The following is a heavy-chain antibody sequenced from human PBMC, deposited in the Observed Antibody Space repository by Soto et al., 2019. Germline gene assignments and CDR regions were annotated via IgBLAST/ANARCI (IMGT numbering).Heavy chain of an antibody. D-gene: IGHD6-6*01. V-gene: IGHV3-23*01. J-gene: IGHJ4*02. CDR1: GLTFSGSS. Sequence: EVQLLESGGGVVQPGGSLRLSCVGSGLTFSGSSMSWVRQAPGKGLEWVSVSTGGGSTFYADSVKGRFTISRDNSKNTLYLQINSVRAEDAAVYYCAKLVRYWCQGTLVTVSS. CDR2: STGGGST. CDR3: AKLVRY.